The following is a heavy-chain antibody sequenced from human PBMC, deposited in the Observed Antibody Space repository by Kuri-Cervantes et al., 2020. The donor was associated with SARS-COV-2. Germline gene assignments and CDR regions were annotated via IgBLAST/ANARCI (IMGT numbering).Heavy chain of an antibody. D-gene: IGHD3-10*01. J-gene: IGHJ6*02. CDR1: GGSFSDYY. Sequence: SETLSLTCAVYGGSFSDYYWSWIRQPPGKGLEWIGYLYYSGNTYYNPSLKSRVTISVNTSKNQFSLKLSSVTAADTAVYYCARDRLVWYESMVRGVDDGMDVWGQGTTVTVSS. CDR2: LYYSGNT. V-gene: IGHV4-30-4*01. CDR3: ARDRLVWYESMVRGVDDGMDV.